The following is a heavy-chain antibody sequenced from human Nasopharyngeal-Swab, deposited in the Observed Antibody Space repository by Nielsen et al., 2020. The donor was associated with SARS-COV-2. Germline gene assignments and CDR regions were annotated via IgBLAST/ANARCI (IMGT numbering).Heavy chain of an antibody. CDR2: ISSSSSYI. D-gene: IGHD6-13*01. V-gene: IGHV3-21*01. J-gene: IGHJ5*02. CDR1: GFTFSSYS. CDR3: ARDPIGYSSSSWWFDP. Sequence: GGALRLSCAASGFTFSSYSMNWVRQAPGKGLEWVSSISSSSSYIYYADSVKGRFTISRDNAKNSLYLQMNCLRAEDTAVYYCARDPIGYSSSSWWFDPWGQGTLVTVSS.